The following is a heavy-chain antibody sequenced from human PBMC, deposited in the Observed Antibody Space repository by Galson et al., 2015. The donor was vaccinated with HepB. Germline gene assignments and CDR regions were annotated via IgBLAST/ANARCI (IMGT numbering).Heavy chain of an antibody. CDR1: GYSFTSYW. CDR2: IYPGDSDT. D-gene: IGHD1-1*01. V-gene: IGHV5-51*03. J-gene: IGHJ3*02. Sequence: QSGAEVKKPGESLKISCKGSGYSFTSYWIGWVRQMPGKGLEWMGIIYPGDSDTRYSPSFQGQVTISADKSISTAYLQWSSLKASDTAMYYCASSTDWNDPRDAFDIWGQGTMVTVSS. CDR3: ASSTDWNDPRDAFDI.